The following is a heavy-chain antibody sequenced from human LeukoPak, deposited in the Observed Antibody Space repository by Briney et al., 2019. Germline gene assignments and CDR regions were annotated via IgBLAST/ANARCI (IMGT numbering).Heavy chain of an antibody. CDR3: ASWGATGAGFDY. D-gene: IGHD3-16*01. V-gene: IGHV4-34*01. J-gene: IGHJ4*02. Sequence: PSETLSLTCAVYGGSFSGYYWSWISQPPGKGLEWIGEINHSGSTNYNPSLKSRVTISVDTSKNQFSLKLSSVTAADTAVYYCASWGATGAGFDYWGQGTLVTVSS. CDR2: INHSGST. CDR1: GGSFSGYY.